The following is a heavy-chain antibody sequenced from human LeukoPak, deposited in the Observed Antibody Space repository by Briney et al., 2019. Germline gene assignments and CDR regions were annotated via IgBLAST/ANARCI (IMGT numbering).Heavy chain of an antibody. CDR3: VRGMDV. J-gene: IGHJ6*02. CDR2: IKQDGSER. Sequence: GGSLRLSCAASGFTFSNYWMSWVRQAPGKGLEWVANIKQDGSERYYVDSVKGRFTISRDNAKNSVYLQMNSPRAEDTAVYYCVRGMDVWGQGTTVTISS. V-gene: IGHV3-7*03. CDR1: GFTFSNYW.